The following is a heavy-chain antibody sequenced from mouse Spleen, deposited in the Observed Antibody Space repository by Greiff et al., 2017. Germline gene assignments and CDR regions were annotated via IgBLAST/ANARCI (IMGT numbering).Heavy chain of an antibody. V-gene: IGHV7-3*02. CDR1: GFTFTDYY. Sequence: EVMLVESGGGLVQPGGSLRLSCATSGFTFTDYYMSWVRQPPGKALEWLGFIRNKANGYTTEYSASVKGRFTISRDNSQSILYLQMNTLRAEDSATYYCARDGTMIAYWGQGTLVTVSA. CDR3: ARDGTMIAY. CDR2: IRNKANGYTT. D-gene: IGHD2-4*01. J-gene: IGHJ3*01.